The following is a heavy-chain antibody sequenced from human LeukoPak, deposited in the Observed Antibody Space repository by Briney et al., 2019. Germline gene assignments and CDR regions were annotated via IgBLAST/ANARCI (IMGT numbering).Heavy chain of an antibody. V-gene: IGHV3-48*01. D-gene: IGHD1-26*01. CDR1: GFTFISYS. CDR3: ARDIVGADPYSFDY. J-gene: IGHJ4*02. CDR2: ISSSSSTI. Sequence: PGGSLRLSCAACGFTFISYSMNWVRQAPGKGLEWVSSISSSSSTIYYADSVKGRFTISRDNAKNSLYLQMNSLRAEDTAVYYCARDIVGADPYSFDYWGQGTLVTVSS.